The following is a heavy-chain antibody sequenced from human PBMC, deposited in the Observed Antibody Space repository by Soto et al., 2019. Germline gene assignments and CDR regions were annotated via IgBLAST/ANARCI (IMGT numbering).Heavy chain of an antibody. J-gene: IGHJ6*02. CDR1: GGSFSGYY. D-gene: IGHD6-6*01. Sequence: SETLSLTCAVYGGSFSGYYWSWIRQPPGKGLEWIGEINHSGSTNYNPSLTSRVTISVDTSKNQFSLKLSSVTAADTAVYYCARSHGIAARPLRANYYYGMDVWGQGTTVTVSS. V-gene: IGHV4-34*01. CDR3: ARSHGIAARPLRANYYYGMDV. CDR2: INHSGST.